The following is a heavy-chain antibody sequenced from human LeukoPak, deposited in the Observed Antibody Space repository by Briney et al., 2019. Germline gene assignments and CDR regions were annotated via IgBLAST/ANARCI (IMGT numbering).Heavy chain of an antibody. CDR2: ISSSSSYI. V-gene: IGHV3-21*01. J-gene: IGHJ4*02. CDR1: GFTFISYT. CDR3: ALGYYDSSGYYYLAY. D-gene: IGHD3-22*01. Sequence: GGSLRFSFQAPGFTFISYTLNGFRQAPGKGLGWVSSISSSSSYIYYADSVKGRFTISRDNAKNSLYLQMNSLRAEDTAVYYCALGYYDSSGYYYLAYWGQGTLVTVSS.